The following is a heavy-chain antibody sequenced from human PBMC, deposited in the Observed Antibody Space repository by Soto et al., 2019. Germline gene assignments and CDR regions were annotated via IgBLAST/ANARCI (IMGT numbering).Heavy chain of an antibody. CDR3: VRDGHLTTPSYYGNWFDP. J-gene: IGHJ5*02. V-gene: IGHV3-74*01. Sequence: GGSRRRSCAAPGFTLSTHSMHWIRQVPEKDLEWVSRINSDASHTYYADSVKGRFTISRDYAKNTLHFEMNSLRAEDTAVYSCVRDGHLTTPSYYGNWFDPWGQGTLVTVSS. D-gene: IGHD1-26*01. CDR2: INSDASHT. CDR1: GFTLSTHS.